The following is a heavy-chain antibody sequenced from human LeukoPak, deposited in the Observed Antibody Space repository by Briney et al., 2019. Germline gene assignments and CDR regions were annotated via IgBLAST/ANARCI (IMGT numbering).Heavy chain of an antibody. Sequence: GESLKISCQGFGYSFTSYWIGWVCQMPGKGMEWMGVIFPGDSRIRYNPSFQGQVTISVDASISTAYLQWGSLKASDSAMYYCACCELTITRSLPWGQGTLVTASS. CDR3: ACCELTITRSLP. CDR2: IFPGDSRI. CDR1: GYSFTSYW. V-gene: IGHV5-51*01. D-gene: IGHD1-14*01. J-gene: IGHJ5*02.